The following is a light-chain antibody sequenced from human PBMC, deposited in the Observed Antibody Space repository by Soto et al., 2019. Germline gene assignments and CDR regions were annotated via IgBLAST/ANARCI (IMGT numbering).Light chain of an antibody. CDR2: DVS. CDR1: NHDIGGYTY. J-gene: IGLJ3*02. V-gene: IGLV2-14*03. Sequence: QSALTQPASVSGSPGQSITISCTGTNHDIGGYTYVSWYRHHPGKAPELLIYDVSNRPSGVSNRFSGSKSGSTASLTISRLQADDEAAYYCAVYTSSDMLFGGGTKVTV. CDR3: AVYTSSDML.